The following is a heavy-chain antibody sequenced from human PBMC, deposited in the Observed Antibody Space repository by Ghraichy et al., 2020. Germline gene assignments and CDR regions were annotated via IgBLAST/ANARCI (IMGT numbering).Heavy chain of an antibody. CDR3: AKDLNYGDYNFDY. V-gene: IGHV3-23*01. CDR1: GFTFSSYA. Sequence: GESLNISCAASGFTFSSYAMSWVRQAPGKGLEWVSAISGSGGSTYYADSVKGRFTISRDNSKNTLYLQMNSLRAEDTAVYYCAKDLNYGDYNFDYWGQGTLVTVSS. J-gene: IGHJ4*02. D-gene: IGHD4-17*01. CDR2: ISGSGGST.